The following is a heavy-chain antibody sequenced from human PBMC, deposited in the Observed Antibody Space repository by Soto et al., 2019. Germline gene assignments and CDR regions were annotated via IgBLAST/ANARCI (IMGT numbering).Heavy chain of an antibody. V-gene: IGHV4-39*01. D-gene: IGHD3-9*01. CDR3: ARRGVYYDILTGADYYGMDV. CDR1: GGSISSSSYY. Sequence: SETLSLTCTVSGGSISSSSYYWGWIRQPPGKGLEWIGSIYYSGSTYYNPSLKSRVTISVDTSKNQFSLKLSSVTAADTAMYYCARRGVYYDILTGADYYGMDVWGQGTTVTVSS. J-gene: IGHJ6*02. CDR2: IYYSGST.